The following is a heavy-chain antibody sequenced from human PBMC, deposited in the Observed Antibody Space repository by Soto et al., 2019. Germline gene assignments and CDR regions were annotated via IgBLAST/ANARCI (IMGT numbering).Heavy chain of an antibody. V-gene: IGHV1-24*01. D-gene: IGHD6-13*01. CDR2: FDPEDGET. Sequence: ASVKVSCKVSGYTLTELSMHWVRQAPGKGLEWMGGFDPEDGETIYAQKFQGRVTMTEDTSTDTAYMELSSLRSEDTAVYYCATGPHRYSSSWYQGFDPWGQGTLVTVSS. CDR1: GYTLTELS. CDR3: ATGPHRYSSSWYQGFDP. J-gene: IGHJ5*02.